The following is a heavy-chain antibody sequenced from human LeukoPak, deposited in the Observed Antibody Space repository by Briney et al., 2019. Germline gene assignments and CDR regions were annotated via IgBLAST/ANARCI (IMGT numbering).Heavy chain of an antibody. CDR1: GGSFSGYY. CDR3: ASSLAAADI. J-gene: IGHJ3*02. Sequence: PSETLSLTCAVYGGSFSGYYWSWIRQPPGKGLEWIGEINHSGSTNYNPSLKSRVTISVDTSKNQFSLKLSSVTAAGTAVYYCASSLAAADIWGQGTMVTVSS. CDR2: INHSGST. D-gene: IGHD6-13*01. V-gene: IGHV4-34*01.